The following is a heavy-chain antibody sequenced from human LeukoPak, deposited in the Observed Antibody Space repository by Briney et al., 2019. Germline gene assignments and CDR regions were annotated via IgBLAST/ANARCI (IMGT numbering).Heavy chain of an antibody. D-gene: IGHD6-19*01. CDR1: GGSISSYF. Sequence: NPSETLSLTCTVSGGSISSYFWSWIRQPAGKGLEYIGRIYATGSTTYNPSLKSRVTMSVDTSKNQFSLKLTSVTAADTALYYCARVMAGAAPLVFDYWGQGTLVTVSS. V-gene: IGHV4-4*07. CDR2: IYATGST. J-gene: IGHJ4*01. CDR3: ARVMAGAAPLVFDY.